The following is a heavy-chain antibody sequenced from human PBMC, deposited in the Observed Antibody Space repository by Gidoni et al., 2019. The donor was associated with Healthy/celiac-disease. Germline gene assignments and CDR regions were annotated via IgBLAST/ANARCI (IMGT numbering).Heavy chain of an antibody. CDR1: GGAISSYY. Sequence: QVQLHESGVGVVKPSETPYRTCTVSGGAISSYYWSWIRQPPGKGLEWIGYIYYSGCTNYNPSLKSRVTISVDTSKNQFSLKLSSVTAADTAVYYCARGIAATVYYYYYYMDVWGKGTTVTVSS. CDR3: ARGIAATVYYYYYYMDV. J-gene: IGHJ6*03. V-gene: IGHV4-59*01. CDR2: IYYSGCT. D-gene: IGHD2-15*01.